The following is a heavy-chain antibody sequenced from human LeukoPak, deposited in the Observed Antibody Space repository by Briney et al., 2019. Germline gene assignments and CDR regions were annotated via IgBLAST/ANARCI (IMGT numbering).Heavy chain of an antibody. D-gene: IGHD2-21*01. V-gene: IGHV4-34*01. CDR1: GGSFSGYY. CDR2: INHSGST. CDR3: ANIPLYYYYMDV. Sequence: PSETLSLTCAVYGGSFSGYYWSWIRQPPGKGLEWIGEINHSGSTNYNPSLKSRVTISVDTSKNQFSLKLSSVTAADTAVYYCANIPLYYYYMDVWGKGTTVTISS. J-gene: IGHJ6*03.